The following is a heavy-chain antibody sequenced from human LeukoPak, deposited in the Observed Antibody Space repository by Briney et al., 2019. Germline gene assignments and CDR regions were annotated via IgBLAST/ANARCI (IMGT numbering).Heavy chain of an antibody. D-gene: IGHD3-9*01. V-gene: IGHV3-23*01. CDR2: ISGSGGST. Sequence: GGSLRLSCAASGFTFSSYAMSWVRQAPGKGLEWVSAISGSGGSTYYADSVKGRFTISRDNSKNTLYLQVNSLRAEDTAVYYCARGLPYYDILTGYSHYFDYWGQGTLVTVSS. J-gene: IGHJ4*02. CDR3: ARGLPYYDILTGYSHYFDY. CDR1: GFTFSSYA.